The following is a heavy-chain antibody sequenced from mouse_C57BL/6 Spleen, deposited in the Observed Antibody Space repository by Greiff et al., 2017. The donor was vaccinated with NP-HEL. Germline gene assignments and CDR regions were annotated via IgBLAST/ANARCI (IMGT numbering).Heavy chain of an antibody. Sequence: QVQLQQSGPELVKPGASVKISCKASGYAFSSSWMNWVKQRPGKGLEWIGRIYPGDGDPNYNEKFKGKATLTADKSSSTAYMQLRSLTSEYSAVYFCARSYYGSSYGYFDVWGTGTTVTVSS. CDR3: ARSYYGSSYGYFDV. CDR2: IYPGDGDP. V-gene: IGHV1-82*01. D-gene: IGHD1-1*01. J-gene: IGHJ1*03. CDR1: GYAFSSSW.